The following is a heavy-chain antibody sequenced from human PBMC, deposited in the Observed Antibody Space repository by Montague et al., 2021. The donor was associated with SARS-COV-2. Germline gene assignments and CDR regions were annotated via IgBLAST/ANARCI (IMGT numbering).Heavy chain of an antibody. J-gene: IGHJ3*01. CDR2: INYSGNT. D-gene: IGHD3-22*01. V-gene: IGHV4-59*01. CDR3: ARWGRNYFGSIGYDAFDV. Sequence: SETLSLTCTVSGGSISSNYWSWIRQPPGKGLEWIGSINYSGNTNXNPSLKSRVTISVDTSKNQFSLRLTSVTAADTALYYCARWGRNYFGSIGYDAFDVWGLGTLVTVSS. CDR1: GGSISSNY.